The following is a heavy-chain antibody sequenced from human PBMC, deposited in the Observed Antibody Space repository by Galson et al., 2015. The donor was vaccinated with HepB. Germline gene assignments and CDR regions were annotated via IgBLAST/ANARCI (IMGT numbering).Heavy chain of an antibody. Sequence: SVKVSCKASGYTFTNYAMHWVRQAPGHRLEWMGWINAGNGNTKYSQKFQGRVTITRDTSASTAYMELSSLRSEDTAVYYCASGYCGSTSCYPPDYFDYWGQGTLVTVSS. CDR1: GYTFTNYA. CDR3: ASGYCGSTSCYPPDYFDY. D-gene: IGHD2-2*03. J-gene: IGHJ4*02. V-gene: IGHV1-3*01. CDR2: INAGNGNT.